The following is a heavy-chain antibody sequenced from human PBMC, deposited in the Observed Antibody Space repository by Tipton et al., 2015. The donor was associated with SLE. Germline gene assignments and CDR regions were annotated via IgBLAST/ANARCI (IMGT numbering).Heavy chain of an antibody. CDR1: GGSFSGYY. CDR3: ARDGGSSLTFDY. D-gene: IGHD6-13*01. J-gene: IGHJ4*01. CDR2: IYYSGST. V-gene: IGHV4-59*01. Sequence: LSLTCAVYGGSFSGYYWSWIRQPPGKGLEWIGYIYYSGSTNYNPSLKSRVTISVDTSKNQFSLKLSSVTAADTAVYYCARDGGSSLTFDYWGQGTLVTVSS.